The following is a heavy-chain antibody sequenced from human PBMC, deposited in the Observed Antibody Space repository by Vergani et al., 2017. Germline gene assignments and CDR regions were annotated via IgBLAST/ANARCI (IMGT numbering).Heavy chain of an antibody. CDR2: ISWNSGSI. D-gene: IGHD3-22*01. J-gene: IGHJ4*02. CDR3: AKDNYYDSSGYSFDY. CDR1: GFTFDDYA. V-gene: IGHV3-9*01. Sequence: EVQLVESGGGLVQPGRSLRLSCAASGFTFDDYAMHWVRQAPGKGLEWVSGISWNSGSIGYADSVKGRFTISRDNAKNSLYLQINSLRAEDTALYYCAKDNYYDSSGYSFDYWGQGTLVTVSS.